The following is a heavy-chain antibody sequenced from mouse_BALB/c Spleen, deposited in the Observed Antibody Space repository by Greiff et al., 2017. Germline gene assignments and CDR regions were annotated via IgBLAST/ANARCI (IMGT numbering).Heavy chain of an antibody. Sequence: LKESGGGLVKPGGSLKLSCAASGFTFSSYAMSWVRQTPEKRLEWVASISSGGSTYYPDSVKGRFTISRDNAKNTLYLQMSSLKSEDTAMYYCARDYYGSSYYYYAMDYWGQGTSVTVSS. V-gene: IGHV5-6-5*01. CDR3: ARDYYGSSYYYYAMDY. CDR1: GFTFSSYA. J-gene: IGHJ4*01. D-gene: IGHD1-1*01. CDR2: ISSGGST.